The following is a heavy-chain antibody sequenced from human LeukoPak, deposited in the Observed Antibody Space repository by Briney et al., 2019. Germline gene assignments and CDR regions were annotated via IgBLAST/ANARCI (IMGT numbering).Heavy chain of an antibody. D-gene: IGHD6-13*01. CDR2: IIPIFGTA. CDR1: GGTFSSYA. CDR3: ARDGYSSSWYSGFHYYYMDV. J-gene: IGHJ6*03. Sequence: ASVKVSCKASGGTFSSYAINWVRQAPGQGLEWMGGIIPIFGTANYAQKFQGRVTITTDESTSTAYMELSSLRSEDTAVYYCARDGYSSSWYSGFHYYYMDVWGKGTTVTVSS. V-gene: IGHV1-69*05.